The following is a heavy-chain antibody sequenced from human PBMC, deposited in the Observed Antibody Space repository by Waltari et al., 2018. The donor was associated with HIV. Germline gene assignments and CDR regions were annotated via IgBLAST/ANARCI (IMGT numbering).Heavy chain of an antibody. Sequence: EVQLVASGGGLVQPGESLRLSCVASGIKPTDTWMHWVRQVSGKGPLWVSRLTKDGRNAIYADSVKGRFTISRDIAKNTLYLELRRVGVEDSGVYYCVRNEVWQRFHYFEHWGQGTLVTVSS. CDR1: GIKPTDTW. CDR3: VRNEVWQRFHYFEH. V-gene: IGHV3-74*01. D-gene: IGHD3-16*01. J-gene: IGHJ1*01. CDR2: LTKDGRNA.